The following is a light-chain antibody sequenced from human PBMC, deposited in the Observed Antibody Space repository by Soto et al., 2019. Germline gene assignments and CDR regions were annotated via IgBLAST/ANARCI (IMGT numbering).Light chain of an antibody. V-gene: IGKV1-5*03. J-gene: IGKJ1*01. CDR2: KAS. CDR3: QHFNHYYVA. Sequence: DIQMTQSPSTLSASVGDRVTITCRASQNIYMWLAWYQQKPGKAPRVVVNKASTLETGVPSRFSGSGLGTEFTLTIDSLQPDDFATYYCQHFNHYYVAFGQGTRVEVK. CDR1: QNIYMW.